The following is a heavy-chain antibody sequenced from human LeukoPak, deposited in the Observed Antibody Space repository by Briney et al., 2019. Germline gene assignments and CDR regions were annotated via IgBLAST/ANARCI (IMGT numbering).Heavy chain of an antibody. D-gene: IGHD6-13*01. CDR2: IYSGGST. CDR3: AREIAAHDNWFDP. J-gene: IGHJ5*02. V-gene: IGHV3-66*01. CDR1: GFTVSSNY. Sequence: GGSLRLSCAASGFTVSSNYMSWVRQAPGKGLEWVSVIYSGGSTYYADSVKGRFTISRDNSKNTLYLQMNSLRAEDAAVYYCAREIAAHDNWFDPWGQGTLVTVSS.